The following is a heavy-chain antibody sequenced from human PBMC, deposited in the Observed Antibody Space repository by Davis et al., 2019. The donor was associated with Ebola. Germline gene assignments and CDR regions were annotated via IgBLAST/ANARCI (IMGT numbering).Heavy chain of an antibody. V-gene: IGHV3-23*01. CDR3: AKDSISMAALHDD. J-gene: IGHJ4*02. CDR2: ISGSGDGI. CDR1: GFTFSSYA. Sequence: GGSLRLSCAASGFTFSSYAMSWVRQAPGKGLEWVSTISGSGDGIYYTDSVKGRFTISRDNSKNTLYLQMNSLRADDTAVYHCAKDSISMAALHDDWGQGTLVTVSS. D-gene: IGHD6-19*01.